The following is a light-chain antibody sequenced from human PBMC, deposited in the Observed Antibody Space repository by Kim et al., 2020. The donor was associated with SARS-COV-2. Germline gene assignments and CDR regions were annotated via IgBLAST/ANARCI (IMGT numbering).Light chain of an antibody. J-gene: IGKJ1*01. V-gene: IGKV1-39*01. CDR1: QDISRY. Sequence: DKVTLCCRESQDISRYLNWYQQKPGKAPKLLCYTASSLQSGVPSRFTGSGAETDFTLTISSLQPEDFATYYCQQTYSASRTFGQGTKVDIK. CDR3: QQTYSASRT. CDR2: TAS.